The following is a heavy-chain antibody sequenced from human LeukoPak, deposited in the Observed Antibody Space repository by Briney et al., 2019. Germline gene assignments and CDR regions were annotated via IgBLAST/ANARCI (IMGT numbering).Heavy chain of an antibody. CDR1: GFTFSNYA. CDR2: ISGGGGNT. CDR3: ANADPVTRGFDY. V-gene: IGHV3-23*01. Sequence: GGSLRLSCAASGFTFSNYAMSWVRQAPGKGLGWVSTISGGGGNTYYADSVKGRFTISRDNPKNTLYLQMNSLRAEDTAVYYCANADPVTRGFDYWGQGSLVTVSS. J-gene: IGHJ4*02. D-gene: IGHD4-11*01.